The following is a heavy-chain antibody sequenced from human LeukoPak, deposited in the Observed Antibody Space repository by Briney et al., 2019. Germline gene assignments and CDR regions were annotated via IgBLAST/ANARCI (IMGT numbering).Heavy chain of an antibody. D-gene: IGHD6-6*01. V-gene: IGHV4-34*01. CDR3: ARRGAGYSSSSSWFDP. J-gene: IGHJ5*02. Sequence: ASETLSLTCAVYGGSFSGYYWSWIRQPPGKGLEWIGEINHSGSTNYNPSLKSRVTISVDTSKNQFSLKLSSVTAADTAVYYCARRGAGYSSSSSWFDPWGQGTLVTVSS. CDR2: INHSGST. CDR1: GGSFSGYY.